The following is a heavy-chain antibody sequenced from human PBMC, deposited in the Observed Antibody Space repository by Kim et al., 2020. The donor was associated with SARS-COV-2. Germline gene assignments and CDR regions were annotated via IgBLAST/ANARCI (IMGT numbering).Heavy chain of an antibody. J-gene: IGHJ5*02. Sequence: GGSLRLSCAASGFTLRTYEMNWVRQAPGKGLEWVSYISSSGTNIYYADSVKGRFTISRDIAKNSLYLQMNSLRVEDTAVYYCVREDYNWFDPWGQGTLVTVSS. CDR3: VREDYNWFDP. CDR2: ISSSGTNI. CDR1: GFTLRTYE. V-gene: IGHV3-48*03.